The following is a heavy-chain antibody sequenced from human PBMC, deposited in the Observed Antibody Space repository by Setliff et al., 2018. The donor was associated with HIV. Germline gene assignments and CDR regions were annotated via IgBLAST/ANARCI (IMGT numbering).Heavy chain of an antibody. CDR2: INSDGGST. V-gene: IGHV3-74*01. Sequence: LRLSCAASGFTFSSYWMHWVRQAPGKGLVWVSRINSDGGSTGYADSVKGRFTISRDNSKNTLYLQMNSLRAEDTAVYYCAKDLYSSGWYVLDYWGQGTLVTVSS. D-gene: IGHD6-19*01. CDR1: GFTFSSYW. CDR3: AKDLYSSGWYVLDY. J-gene: IGHJ4*02.